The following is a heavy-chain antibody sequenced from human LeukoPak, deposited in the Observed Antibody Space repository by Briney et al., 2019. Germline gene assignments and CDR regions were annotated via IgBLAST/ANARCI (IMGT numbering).Heavy chain of an antibody. CDR3: AREVSKYAYGDYAY. V-gene: IGHV1-2*06. CDR2: INPNSGGT. J-gene: IGHJ4*02. Sequence: ASVKVSCKASGYTYTGYYMHWVRQAPGQWLEWMGRINPNSGGTNYAQKFQGRVTMTRDTSISTAYMELSRLRSDDTAVYYCAREVSKYAYGDYAYWGQGTLVTVSS. D-gene: IGHD4-17*01. CDR1: GYTYTGYY.